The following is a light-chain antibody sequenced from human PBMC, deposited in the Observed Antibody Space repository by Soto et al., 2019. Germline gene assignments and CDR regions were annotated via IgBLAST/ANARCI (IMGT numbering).Light chain of an antibody. CDR1: SSDVGDYNY. J-gene: IGLJ1*01. V-gene: IGLV2-11*01. CDR2: DVS. CDR3: CSYANSYTDV. Sequence: QSALTRPRSVSGSPGQSVTISCTGTSSDVGDYNYVSWYQQQPGKAPKLMIYDVSKRPSGVPDRFSGSKSGNTAALTISGLQAEDEADYYCCSYANSYTDVFGAGTKLTVL.